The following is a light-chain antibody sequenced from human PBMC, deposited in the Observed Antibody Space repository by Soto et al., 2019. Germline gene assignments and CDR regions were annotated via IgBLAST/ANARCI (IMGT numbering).Light chain of an antibody. Sequence: EVVRRHSPATLSVSPGERATLSCRASQSVSSNLAWYQQKPGQAPRLLIYGASTRATGIPARFSGSGSGTEFTLTISSLQSEDFAVYYCQQYNNWTPWTFGQGTKVDIK. CDR3: QQYNNWTPWT. J-gene: IGKJ1*01. CDR1: QSVSSN. V-gene: IGKV3-15*01. CDR2: GAS.